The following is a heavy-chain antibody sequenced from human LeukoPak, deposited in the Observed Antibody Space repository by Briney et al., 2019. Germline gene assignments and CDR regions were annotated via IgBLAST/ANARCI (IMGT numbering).Heavy chain of an antibody. Sequence: ASVKVSCKASGYTFTSYGISWVRQAPGQGLEWMGWISAYNGNTNYAQKLQGRVTMTTDTSTSTAYMELRSLRSDDTAVYYCARTVNQYRSSVGGGYWGQGTLVTVSS. D-gene: IGHD6-6*01. CDR2: ISAYNGNT. CDR1: GYTFTSYG. V-gene: IGHV1-18*01. CDR3: ARTVNQYRSSVGGGY. J-gene: IGHJ4*02.